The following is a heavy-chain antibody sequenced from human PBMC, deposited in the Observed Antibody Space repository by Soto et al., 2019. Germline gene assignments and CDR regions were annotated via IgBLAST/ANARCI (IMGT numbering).Heavy chain of an antibody. CDR2: LSGNGRST. CDR3: ARVRQDYGDYDY. V-gene: IGHV3-64*01. Sequence: EVQLVESGGDLVQPGGSLRLSCAASGFTFSMHAIHWVRQAPGKGLDFVSGLSGNGRSTYYANSVKGRFTISRDNSKNILYLQMGSLRAEDRAVYCCARVRQDYGDYDYWGPGALVTVSS. CDR1: GFTFSMHA. D-gene: IGHD4-17*01. J-gene: IGHJ4*02.